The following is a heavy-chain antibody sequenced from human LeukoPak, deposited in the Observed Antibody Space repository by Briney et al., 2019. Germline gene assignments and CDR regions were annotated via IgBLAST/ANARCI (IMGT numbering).Heavy chain of an antibody. CDR2: MKQDGSEK. V-gene: IGHV3-7*04. Sequence: PGGPLRLSCVASGFAFSSYWMSWTRQAPGKGLEWVANMKQDGSEKYYVDQVKGRFTISRDNAKNSVYLQTNSLRAEDTAVYYCVRAMDVGGQGTTVTVSS. CDR1: GFAFSSYW. J-gene: IGHJ6*02. CDR3: VRAMDV.